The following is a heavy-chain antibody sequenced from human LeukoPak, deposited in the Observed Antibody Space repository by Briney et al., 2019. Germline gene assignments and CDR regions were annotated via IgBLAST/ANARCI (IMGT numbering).Heavy chain of an antibody. CDR2: ISSSSSYI. J-gene: IGHJ3*02. Sequence: PGGSLRLSCAASGFTFSSYSMNWVRQAPGKGLEWVSSISSSSSYIYYADSVKGRFTISRDNAKNSLYLQMNSLRAEDTAVYYCARASGSYRNDAFDIWGQGTMVTVSS. V-gene: IGHV3-21*01. D-gene: IGHD1-26*01. CDR1: GFTFSSYS. CDR3: ARASGSYRNDAFDI.